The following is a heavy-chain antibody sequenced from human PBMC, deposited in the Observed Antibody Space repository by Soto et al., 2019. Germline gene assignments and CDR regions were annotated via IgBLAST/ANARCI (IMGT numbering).Heavy chain of an antibody. CDR3: ARAPALRFLEWLSEYYLGMDV. Sequence: ASVKVSCKASGYTFTGYYMHWVRQAPGQGLEWMGWINPNSGGTNYAEKFQGWVTMTRDTSISTAYMELSRLRSDDTAVYYCARAPALRFLEWLSEYYLGMDVWGQGTTVTVSS. J-gene: IGHJ6*02. D-gene: IGHD3-3*01. CDR1: GYTFTGYY. V-gene: IGHV1-2*04. CDR2: INPNSGGT.